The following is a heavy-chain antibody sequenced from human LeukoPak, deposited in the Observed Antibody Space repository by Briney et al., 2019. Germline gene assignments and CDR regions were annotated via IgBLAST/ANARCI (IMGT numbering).Heavy chain of an antibody. Sequence: WGSLTLSCSGSGFTFSRHNMHWVRQAPGKGLEYVSAISYNGDSTYYVDSVKGRFTISRDNSKNTLDLQMSSLRPEDTAVYYCVSDRETQEQIWGPGTLVTVSS. J-gene: IGHJ4*02. V-gene: IGHV3-64D*09. CDR2: ISYNGDST. CDR1: GFTFSRHN. D-gene: IGHD1-26*01. CDR3: VSDRETQEQI.